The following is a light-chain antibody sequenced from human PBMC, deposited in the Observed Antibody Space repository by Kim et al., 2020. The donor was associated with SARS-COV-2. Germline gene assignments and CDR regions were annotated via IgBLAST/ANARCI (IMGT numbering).Light chain of an antibody. J-gene: IGLJ2*01. V-gene: IGLV4-69*01. Sequence: ASVKLTCTLSSGHSSYAIAWHQQQTGKGPRYLMKLNSDGSHSKGDGIPDRFSGASSGAERYLTISSLQSEDEADYYCQTWGTGPWVFGGGTQLTVL. CDR1: SGHSSYA. CDR2: LNSDGSH. CDR3: QTWGTGPWV.